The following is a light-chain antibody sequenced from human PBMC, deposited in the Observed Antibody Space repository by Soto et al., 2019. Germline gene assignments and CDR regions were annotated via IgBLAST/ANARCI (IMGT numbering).Light chain of an antibody. Sequence: QTALTQPPSVSGAPGQRVTISCTGTSSNIGAGYDVIWYQQLPGTAPKLLIFGNNSRSSGVPDRFSASKSGTSASLAVAGLQAEDEADYHCQSYDTRLSGSVFGGGTKLTVL. J-gene: IGLJ3*02. CDR2: GNN. CDR3: QSYDTRLSGSV. CDR1: SSNIGAGYD. V-gene: IGLV1-40*01.